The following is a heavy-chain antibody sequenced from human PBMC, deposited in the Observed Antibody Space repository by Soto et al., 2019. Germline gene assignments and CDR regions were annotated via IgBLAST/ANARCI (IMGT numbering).Heavy chain of an antibody. Sequence: QVQLQESGPGLVKPSGTLSLTCAVSSGSISSSNWWSWVRQPPGKGLEWIGEIYHSGSTNYHPSLKSRVTISVDKSKNQFSLKLSSVTAADTVVYYCARLANYDILTGYYVGYYYYYYMDVWGKGTTVTVSS. CDR3: ARLANYDILTGYYVGYYYYYYMDV. CDR2: IYHSGST. D-gene: IGHD3-9*01. CDR1: SGSISSSNW. J-gene: IGHJ6*03. V-gene: IGHV4-4*02.